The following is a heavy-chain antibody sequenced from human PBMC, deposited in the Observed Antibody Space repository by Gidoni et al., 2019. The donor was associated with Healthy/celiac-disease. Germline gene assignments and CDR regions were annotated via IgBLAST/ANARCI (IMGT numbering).Heavy chain of an antibody. J-gene: IGHJ6*02. CDR3: AKSPWYSSYLGKRDYYYGMDV. CDR1: GSTFSSYG. Sequence: QVQLVESGGGVVQPGRSLRLSCAASGSTFSSYGMHWVRQAPGKGLEWVAVISYDGSNKYYADSVKGRFTISRDNSKNTLYLQMNSLRAEDTAVYYCAKSPWYSSYLGKRDYYYGMDVWGQGTTVTVSS. V-gene: IGHV3-30*18. D-gene: IGHD6-13*01. CDR2: ISYDGSNK.